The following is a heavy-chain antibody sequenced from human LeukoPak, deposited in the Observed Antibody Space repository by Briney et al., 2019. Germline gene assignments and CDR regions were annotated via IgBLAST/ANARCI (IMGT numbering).Heavy chain of an antibody. D-gene: IGHD3-3*01. CDR3: ARVVLRGSTYGSGPGY. V-gene: IGHV1-2*02. CDR2: INPNSGGT. Sequence: ASVKVSCKASGYTFTGYYMHWVRQAPGQGLEWMGWINPNSGGTNYAQKFQGRVTMTRDTSISTAYMELSRLRSDDTAVYYCARVVLRGSTYGSGPGYWGQGTLVTVSS. CDR1: GYTFTGYY. J-gene: IGHJ4*02.